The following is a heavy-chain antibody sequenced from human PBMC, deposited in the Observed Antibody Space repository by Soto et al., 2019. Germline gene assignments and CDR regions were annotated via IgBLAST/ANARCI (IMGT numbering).Heavy chain of an antibody. Sequence: CKGSGYTFTSCDMNWVRQATGQGLEWMGWMNPNSGNTGYAQKFQGRVTMTRNTSISTAYMELSSLRSEDTAVYYCARGVPPSLLPGNYWGQGTLVTVSS. V-gene: IGHV1-8*01. CDR2: MNPNSGNT. CDR1: GYTFTSCD. D-gene: IGHD3-22*01. J-gene: IGHJ4*02. CDR3: ARGVPPSLLPGNY.